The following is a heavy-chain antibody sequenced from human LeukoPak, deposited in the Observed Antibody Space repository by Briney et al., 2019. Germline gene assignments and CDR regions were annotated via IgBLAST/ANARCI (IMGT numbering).Heavy chain of an antibody. V-gene: IGHV3-23*01. CDR2: ISGSGGST. J-gene: IGHJ4*02. D-gene: IGHD6-19*01. CDR3: ARLSSGWYGVSYFDY. CDR1: GFTFSSYA. Sequence: PGGSLRLSCAASGFTFSSYAMSWVRQAPGKGLEWVSAISGSGGSTYYADSVKGRFTISRDNSKNTLYLQMNSLRAEDTAVYYCARLSSGWYGVSYFDYWGQGTLVTVSS.